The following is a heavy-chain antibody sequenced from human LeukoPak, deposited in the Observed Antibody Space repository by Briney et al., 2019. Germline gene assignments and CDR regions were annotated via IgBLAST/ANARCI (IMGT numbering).Heavy chain of an antibody. Sequence: SQTLSLTCTVSGGSISSGDYYWSWIRQPPGKGLEWIGYTYYSGSTYYNPSLKSRVTISVDTSKNQFSLKLSSVTAADTAVYYCARAGGITGTTGVDYWGQGTLVTVSS. J-gene: IGHJ4*02. V-gene: IGHV4-30-4*01. CDR2: TYYSGST. CDR3: ARAGGITGTTGVDY. CDR1: GGSISSGDYY. D-gene: IGHD1-7*01.